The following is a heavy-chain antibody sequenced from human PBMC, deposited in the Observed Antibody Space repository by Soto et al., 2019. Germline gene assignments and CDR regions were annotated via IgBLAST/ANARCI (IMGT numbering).Heavy chain of an antibody. J-gene: IGHJ4*02. CDR2: ISSSSSYI. Sequence: VGSLRLSCAASGFTFSSYSMNCLLQAPGKVLEWVSSISSSSSYIYYADSVKGRFTISRDNAKNSLYLQMNSLRAEDTAVYYCATLAARRGADDYWGQGTLVTVSS. CDR1: GFTFSSYS. V-gene: IGHV3-21*01. D-gene: IGHD6-6*01. CDR3: ATLAARRGADDY.